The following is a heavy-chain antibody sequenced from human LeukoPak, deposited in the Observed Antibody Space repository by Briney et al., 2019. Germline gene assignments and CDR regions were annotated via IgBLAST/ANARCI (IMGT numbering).Heavy chain of an antibody. CDR3: ARGTMFPYYFHY. J-gene: IGHJ4*02. D-gene: IGHD3-10*02. Sequence: PGGSLRLSCAASGFTFSSYSMNWVRQAPGKGLEWVSSISSSSSYIYYADSVKGRFTISRDNAKNSLYLQMNSLRAEDTAVYYCARGTMFPYYFHYWGQGTLVTVSS. V-gene: IGHV3-21*01. CDR2: ISSSSSYI. CDR1: GFTFSSYS.